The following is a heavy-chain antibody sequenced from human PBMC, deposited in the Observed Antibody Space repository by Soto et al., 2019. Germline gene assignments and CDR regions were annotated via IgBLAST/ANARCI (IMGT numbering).Heavy chain of an antibody. CDR1: GFTFSNAW. CDR3: TATYYYDNDVYDP. D-gene: IGHD3-22*01. V-gene: IGHV3-15*01. CDR2: IKSKTDGGTT. Sequence: GGSLRLSCAASGFTFSNAWMSWVRQAPGKGLEWVGRIKSKTDGGTTDYAAPVKGRFTISRDDSKNTLYLQMNSLKTEDTAVYYCTATYYYDNDVYDPWGQGTLVTVSS. J-gene: IGHJ5*02.